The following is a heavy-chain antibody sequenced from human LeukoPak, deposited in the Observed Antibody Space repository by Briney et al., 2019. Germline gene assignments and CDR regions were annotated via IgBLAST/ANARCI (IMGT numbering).Heavy chain of an antibody. CDR1: GFTFSTYT. D-gene: IGHD1-26*01. CDR3: ARALDSGRYFYNDYYYMDV. CDR2: ISSSTSYI. Sequence: PGGSLRLSCAASGFTFSTYTMNWVRQAPGKGLEWVSSISSSTSYIYYADSVKGRFTISRDNAKNSLYLQMNSLRADDTSVYYCARALDSGRYFYNDYYYMDVWDKETTVTVSS. V-gene: IGHV3-21*01. J-gene: IGHJ6*03.